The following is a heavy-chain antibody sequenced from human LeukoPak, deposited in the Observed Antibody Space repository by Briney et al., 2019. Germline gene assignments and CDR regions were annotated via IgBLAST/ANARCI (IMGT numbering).Heavy chain of an antibody. CDR2: FDPEDGET. CDR3: ATSHFSMFRGVIIIRPFDY. J-gene: IGHJ4*02. D-gene: IGHD3-10*01. V-gene: IGHV1-24*01. Sequence: ASVKVSCKVSGYTLTELSMHWVRQAPGKGLEWMGGFDPEDGETIYAQKFQGRVTMTEDTSTDTAYMELSSLRSEDTAVYYCATSHFSMFRGVIIIRPFDYWGQGTLVTVSS. CDR1: GYTLTELS.